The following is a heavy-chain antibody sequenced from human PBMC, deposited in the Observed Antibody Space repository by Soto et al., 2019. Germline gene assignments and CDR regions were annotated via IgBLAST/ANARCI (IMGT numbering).Heavy chain of an antibody. CDR3: ARVTDFWSGYYNPDYYYYYMDV. J-gene: IGHJ6*03. V-gene: IGHV1-18*01. D-gene: IGHD3-3*01. CDR2: ISAYNGNT. Sequence: ASVKVSCKASGYTFTSYGISWVRQAPGQGLEWMGWISAYNGNTNYAQKLQGRVTMTTDTSTSTAYMELRSLRSDDTAVYYCARVTDFWSGYYNPDYYYYYMDVWGKGTTVTVSS. CDR1: GYTFTSYG.